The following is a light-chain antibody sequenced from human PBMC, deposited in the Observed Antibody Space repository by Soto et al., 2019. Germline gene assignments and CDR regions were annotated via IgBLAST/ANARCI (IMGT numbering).Light chain of an antibody. CDR2: GAS. CDR1: QSVSSN. J-gene: IGKJ4*01. V-gene: IGKV3-20*01. Sequence: EIVMTQSPATLSVSPGEGATLSCRASQSVSSNLAWYQQKPGQAPRLLIYGASTRATGIPDRFSGSGSGTDFTLTISRLEPEDFAVYYCQQYGSSPGLTFGGGTKVDI. CDR3: QQYGSSPGLT.